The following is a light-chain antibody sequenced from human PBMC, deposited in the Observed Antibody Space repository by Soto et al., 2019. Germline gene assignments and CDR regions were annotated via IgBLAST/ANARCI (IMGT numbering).Light chain of an antibody. CDR2: GAS. J-gene: IGKJ1*01. CDR1: QSVYSN. V-gene: IGKV3-15*01. CDR3: QQYNNWPPT. Sequence: EKVMTQSPGTLSVSPGERATLSCRASQSVYSNLAWYQQTPGQAPRLLVYGASTRATGIPARFSGSGSGTEFTLTISSLQSEDFAVYYRQQYNNWPPTFGQGTKVEIK.